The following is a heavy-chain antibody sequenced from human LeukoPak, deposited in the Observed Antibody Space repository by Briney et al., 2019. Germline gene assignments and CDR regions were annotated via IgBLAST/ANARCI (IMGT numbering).Heavy chain of an antibody. Sequence: ASVKVSCKASGGTFSSYAISWVRQAPGQGLEWMGGIIPIFGTANYAQKFQGRVTITADESTSTAYMELSSLRSEDTAVYYCARLGGEGVPFDYWGQGTLVTVSS. J-gene: IGHJ4*02. CDR2: IIPIFGTA. D-gene: IGHD3-10*01. CDR3: ARLGGEGVPFDY. V-gene: IGHV1-69*13. CDR1: GGTFSSYA.